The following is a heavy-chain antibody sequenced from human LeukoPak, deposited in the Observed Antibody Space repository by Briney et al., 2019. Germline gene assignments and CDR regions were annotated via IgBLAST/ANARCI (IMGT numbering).Heavy chain of an antibody. J-gene: IGHJ4*02. Sequence: GGSLRLSCVASGFSFSRYWMSWVRQAPGKGLEWVANIKEDGSEQYYAVSLKGRFTISRDNVKNSLYLHINSLRAEDTAVYYCARDSFETDIDYWGQGTLVTVSS. CDR3: ARDSFETDIDY. V-gene: IGHV3-7*01. D-gene: IGHD1-14*01. CDR2: IKEDGSEQ. CDR1: GFSFSRYW.